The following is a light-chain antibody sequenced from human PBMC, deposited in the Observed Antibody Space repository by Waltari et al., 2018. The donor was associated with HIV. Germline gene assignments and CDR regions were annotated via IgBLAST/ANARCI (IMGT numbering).Light chain of an antibody. CDR3: QSFDSSLSSSVV. J-gene: IGLJ2*01. Sequence: HSVLTQAPSVSGAPGQRVTISCSGSSSNLGAGYDVHWYQQRPGTAPKLLIYGDTNRPSGVPDRFSGSKSGTSASLVITGLQPEDEADYYCQSFDSSLSSSVVFGGGTKLTVL. V-gene: IGLV1-40*01. CDR1: SSNLGAGYD. CDR2: GDT.